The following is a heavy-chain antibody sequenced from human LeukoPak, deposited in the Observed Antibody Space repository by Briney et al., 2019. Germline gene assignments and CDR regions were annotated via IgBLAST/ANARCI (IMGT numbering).Heavy chain of an antibody. D-gene: IGHD6-19*01. CDR2: INPDSGGT. CDR3: ASAGIAVAEDYYEYYYMDV. J-gene: IGHJ6*03. CDR1: GYTFTGYY. V-gene: IGHV1-2*02. Sequence: ASVKVSCKASGYTFTGYYMHWVRQAPGQGLEWKGWINPDSGGTNYAQKFQGRVTMTRDTSISTAYMELSRLRSDDTAVYYCASAGIAVAEDYYEYYYMDVWGKGTTVTVSS.